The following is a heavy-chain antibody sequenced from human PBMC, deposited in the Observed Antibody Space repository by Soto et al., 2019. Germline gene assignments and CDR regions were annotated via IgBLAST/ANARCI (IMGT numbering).Heavy chain of an antibody. CDR3: ARVERGTATTVVDAFDI. D-gene: IGHD1-1*01. J-gene: IGHJ3*02. Sequence: QVQLQPGGAGLLKPSETLSLTCAVYGGSVSSGRYYWSWIRQPPGMGLEWIGEMSYSGGTHFSPSPKSRVTISVATPKNQYSLKMSSVTAADMALYYCARVERGTATTVVDAFDIWGQGTIVTVSS. CDR2: MSYSGGT. CDR1: GGSVSSGRYY. V-gene: IGHV4-34*01.